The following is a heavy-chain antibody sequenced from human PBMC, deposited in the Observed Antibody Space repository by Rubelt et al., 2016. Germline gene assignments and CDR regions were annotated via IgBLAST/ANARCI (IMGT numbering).Heavy chain of an antibody. J-gene: IGHJ4*02. V-gene: IGHV4-59*01. CDR1: GGSISSYY. Sequence: GLVKPSETLSLTCTVSGGSISSYYWSWIRQPPGKGLEWIGYIYYSGSTNYNPSLKSRVTISVDTSKNQFSLKLSSVTAADTAVYYCARVRSSATMAPYYFDYWGQGTLVTVSS. D-gene: IGHD6-25*01. CDR2: IYYSGST. CDR3: ARVRSSATMAPYYFDY.